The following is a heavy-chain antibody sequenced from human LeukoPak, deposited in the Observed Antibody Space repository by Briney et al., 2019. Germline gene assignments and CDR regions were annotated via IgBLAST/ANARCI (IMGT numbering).Heavy chain of an antibody. Sequence: GGSLRLSCAASGFTFSSYAMSWVRQAPGKGLEWVSAISGSGGSTYYADSVKGRFTISRDNSKSTLYLQMNSLRAEDTAVYYCARDARMGSGSFDYWGQGTLVTVSS. J-gene: IGHJ4*02. CDR3: ARDARMGSGSFDY. D-gene: IGHD6-19*01. CDR2: ISGSGGST. CDR1: GFTFSSYA. V-gene: IGHV3-23*01.